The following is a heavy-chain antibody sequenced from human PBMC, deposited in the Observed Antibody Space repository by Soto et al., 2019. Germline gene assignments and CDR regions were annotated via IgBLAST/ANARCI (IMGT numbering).Heavy chain of an antibody. CDR2: INQSGST. CDR3: ARGYDFWSGYYYPYGMDV. D-gene: IGHD3-3*01. V-gene: IGHV4-34*01. J-gene: IGHJ6*02. Sequence: SETLSLTCAVYGGSFSGYYWSWIRQPPGKGLEWIGEINQSGSTNYNPSLKSRVTISVDTSKNQFSLKLSPVTAADTTVYYCARGYDFWSGYYYPYGMDVWGQGTTVTVSS. CDR1: GGSFSGYY.